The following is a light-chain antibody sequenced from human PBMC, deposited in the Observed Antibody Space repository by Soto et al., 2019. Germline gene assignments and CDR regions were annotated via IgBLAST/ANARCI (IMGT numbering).Light chain of an antibody. Sequence: EVVMTQSPATLSVSPGERVTLSCRASQSVGSNLAWYQQKPGQGAPRLLIYSASTRATGIPARFIGSGSGTEFTLTISSLQSEDFAVYYCQQYNNWWTFGQGTKVDVK. CDR1: QSVGSN. J-gene: IGKJ1*01. CDR2: SAS. CDR3: QQYNNWWT. V-gene: IGKV3-15*01.